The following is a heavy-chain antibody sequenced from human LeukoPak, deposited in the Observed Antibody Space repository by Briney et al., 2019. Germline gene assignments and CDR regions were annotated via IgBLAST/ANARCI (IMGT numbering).Heavy chain of an antibody. D-gene: IGHD1-26*01. J-gene: IGHJ5*02. CDR1: GYTFTGYY. CDR2: INPNSGGT. CDR3: ARDQRGRWFDP. V-gene: IGHV1-2*02. Sequence: ASVKVSCKASGYTFTGYYMHWVRQAPGQELEWMGWINPNSGGTSYAQKFQGRVTMTRDTSITTAYMELSRLRSDDTAVYYCARDQRGRWFDPWGQGTLVTVSS.